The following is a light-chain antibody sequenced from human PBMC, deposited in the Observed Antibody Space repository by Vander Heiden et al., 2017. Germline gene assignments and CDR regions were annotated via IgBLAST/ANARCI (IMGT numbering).Light chain of an antibody. CDR1: QSVLYSSNNKNY. V-gene: IGKV4-1*01. J-gene: IGKJ5*01. CDR2: WAS. Sequence: DIVMTQSPDSLAVSLGERATINCKSSQSVLYSSNNKNYLAWYRQKPGQPPELLIYWASTRESGVPDRFSGSGSGTDFPLTISSLQAEDVAVYYCQQYYTPLTFGQGTRLEIK. CDR3: QQYYTPLT.